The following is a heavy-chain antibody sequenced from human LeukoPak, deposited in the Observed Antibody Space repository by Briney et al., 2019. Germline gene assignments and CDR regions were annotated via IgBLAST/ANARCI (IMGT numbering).Heavy chain of an antibody. CDR2: INHSGST. CDR3: ARSPATVVTRYMDV. Sequence: SETLSLTCAVYGGSFSGYYWSWIRQPPGKGLEWIGEINHSGSTNYNPSLKSRVTISVDTSKNQFSLKLSSVTAADTAVYYCARSPATVVTRYMDVWGKGTTVTVSS. D-gene: IGHD4-23*01. CDR1: GGSFSGYY. J-gene: IGHJ6*03. V-gene: IGHV4-34*01.